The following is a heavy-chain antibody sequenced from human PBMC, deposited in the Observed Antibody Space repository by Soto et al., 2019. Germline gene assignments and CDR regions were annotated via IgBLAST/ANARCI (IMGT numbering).Heavy chain of an antibody. Sequence: PSETLSLTCTVSGGSISSGGYYWSWIRQHPGKGLEWIGYIYYSGSTYYNPSLKSRVTISVDTSKNQFSLKLSSVTAADTAVYYCARESYYYDSSGYYEFDYWGQGTLVTVSS. CDR1: GGSISSGGYY. CDR2: IYYSGST. V-gene: IGHV4-31*03. J-gene: IGHJ4*02. D-gene: IGHD3-22*01. CDR3: ARESYYYDSSGYYEFDY.